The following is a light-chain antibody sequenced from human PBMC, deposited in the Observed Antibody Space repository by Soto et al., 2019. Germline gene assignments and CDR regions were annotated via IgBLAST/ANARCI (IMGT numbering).Light chain of an antibody. J-gene: IGKJ1*01. V-gene: IGKV1-5*03. Sequence: DIQMTQSPSTLSASVGDRVTITCRASQSISSWLAWYQQKPGKAPKLLIYKASSLESGVPSRFRGSGSGTEFTVTISSLQPDDFSPYYCQQYNSYSLTFAEGTKVEIK. CDR1: QSISSW. CDR3: QQYNSYSLT. CDR2: KAS.